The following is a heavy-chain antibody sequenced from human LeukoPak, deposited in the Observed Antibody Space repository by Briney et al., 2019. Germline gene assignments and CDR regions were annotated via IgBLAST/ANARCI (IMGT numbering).Heavy chain of an antibody. CDR2: IYYSGST. CDR1: GGSISSGDYY. CDR3: ARLSSSWYPQGEYYFDY. Sequence: SQTLSLTCTVSGGSISSGDYYWSWIRQPPGKGLEWIGYIYYSGSTYYNPSLKSRVTISVDTSKNQFSLKLSSVTAADTAVYYCARLSSSWYPQGEYYFDYWGQGTLVTVSS. D-gene: IGHD6-13*01. J-gene: IGHJ4*02. V-gene: IGHV4-30-4*01.